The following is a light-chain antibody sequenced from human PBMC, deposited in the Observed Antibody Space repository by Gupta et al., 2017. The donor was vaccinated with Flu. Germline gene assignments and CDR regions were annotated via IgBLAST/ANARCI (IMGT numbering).Light chain of an antibody. CDR3: SSYSGSSTL. CDR1: SSDVGAYNY. V-gene: IGLV2-14*01. J-gene: IGLJ2*01. Sequence: QSITISCTGTSSDVGAYNYVAWYQQHPGKAPKLIIFEVDKRPSGVSNRFSGSKSGNTASLTISGLQDEDEALYYCSSYSGSSTLFGGGTKLTVL. CDR2: EVD.